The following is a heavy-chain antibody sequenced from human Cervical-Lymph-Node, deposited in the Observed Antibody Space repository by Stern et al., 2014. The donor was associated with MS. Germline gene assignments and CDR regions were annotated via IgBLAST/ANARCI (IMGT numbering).Heavy chain of an antibody. D-gene: IGHD2-15*01. CDR2: ISAYNDNT. J-gene: IGHJ3*02. Sequence: VQLVESGAEVKKPWASVKVSCTASGYTFTSFGISWVRQAPGKGLEWMGWISAYNDNTNYAQKLQGRVTMTTDTSTSTAYMELRSLRSDDTAVYYCARGLLGSENAFDIWGQGTMVTVSS. CDR1: GYTFTSFG. CDR3: ARGLLGSENAFDI. V-gene: IGHV1-18*01.